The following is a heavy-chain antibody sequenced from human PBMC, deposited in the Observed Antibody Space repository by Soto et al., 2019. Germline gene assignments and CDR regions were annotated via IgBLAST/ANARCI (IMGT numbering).Heavy chain of an antibody. CDR3: ARGREDQLPYFDY. D-gene: IGHD2-2*01. CDR2: IYYSGST. J-gene: IGHJ4*02. Sequence: RILKTPGKGLEWIGYIYYSGSTNYNPSLKSRVTISVDTSKNQFSLKLSSVTAADTAVYYCARGREDQLPYFDYWGQGTLVPGSS. V-gene: IGHV4-59*01.